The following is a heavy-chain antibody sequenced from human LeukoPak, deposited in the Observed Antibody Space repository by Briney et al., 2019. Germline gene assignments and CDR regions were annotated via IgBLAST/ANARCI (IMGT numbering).Heavy chain of an antibody. Sequence: GGSLRLSCAASGFTLSSYSMNWVRQAPGKGLEWVAFIRYDGSNKYYADSVKGRFTISRDNSKNTLYLQMNSLRAEDTAVYYCATYYGSGSYIFSFDYWGQGTLVTVSS. V-gene: IGHV3-30*02. CDR2: IRYDGSNK. J-gene: IGHJ4*02. D-gene: IGHD3-10*01. CDR3: ATYYGSGSYIFSFDY. CDR1: GFTLSSYS.